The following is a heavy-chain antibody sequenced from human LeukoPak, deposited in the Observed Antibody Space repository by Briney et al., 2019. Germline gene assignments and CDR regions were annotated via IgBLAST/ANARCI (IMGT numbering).Heavy chain of an antibody. Sequence: NPSETLSLTCAVYGGSFSGYYWSWIRQPPGKGLEWIGEINHSGSTNYNPSLKSRVTISVDTSKNQFSLKLSSVTAADTAVYYCAGAVADLRGALDYWGQGTLVTVSS. CDR2: INHSGST. CDR1: GGSFSGYY. D-gene: IGHD6-19*01. V-gene: IGHV4-34*01. CDR3: AGAVADLRGALDY. J-gene: IGHJ4*02.